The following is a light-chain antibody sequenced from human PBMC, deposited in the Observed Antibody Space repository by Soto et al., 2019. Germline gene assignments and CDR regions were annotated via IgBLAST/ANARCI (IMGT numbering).Light chain of an antibody. CDR2: GNR. Sequence: QSVLTQPPSVSGAPGQRVTLSCTGNTSNLGAGYDVHWYQQLPGAAPKLVIFGNRNRPSGVPERFSGSKSGTSASLAITGLQAEAEADYYCQAYDYSLTASVFGGGTKLTVL. V-gene: IGLV1-40*01. J-gene: IGLJ3*02. CDR1: TSNLGAGYD. CDR3: QAYDYSLTASV.